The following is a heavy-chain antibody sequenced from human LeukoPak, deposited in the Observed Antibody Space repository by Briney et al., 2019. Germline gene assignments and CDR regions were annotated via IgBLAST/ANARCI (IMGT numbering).Heavy chain of an antibody. J-gene: IGHJ3*02. CDR2: IYPGDSDT. Sequence: GESLKISCKGSGYSFTSYWIGWVRQMPGKGLEWMGIIYPGDSDTRYSPSFQGQVTISADKSISTAYLQWSSLKASDTAMYYCARLVIGRGWPSDAFDIWGQGTMVTVSS. CDR3: ARLVIGRGWPSDAFDI. V-gene: IGHV5-51*01. D-gene: IGHD2-21*01. CDR1: GYSFTSYW.